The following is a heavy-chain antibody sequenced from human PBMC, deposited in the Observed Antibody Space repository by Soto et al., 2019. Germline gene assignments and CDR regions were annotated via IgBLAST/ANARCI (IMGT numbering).Heavy chain of an antibody. CDR2: INHSGST. Sequence: KTWETLSLTCAVSGGSFSGYYWSWIRQPPGKGLEWIGEINHSGSTNNNPSLKNRVTISLDSSKNQFSLKLSSVTAADTAVYYCARKGAIVGYYYYGMDVWGQGTTVTVSS. CDR3: ARKGAIVGYYYYGMDV. V-gene: IGHV4-34*01. J-gene: IGHJ6*02. D-gene: IGHD5-18*01. CDR1: GGSFSGYY.